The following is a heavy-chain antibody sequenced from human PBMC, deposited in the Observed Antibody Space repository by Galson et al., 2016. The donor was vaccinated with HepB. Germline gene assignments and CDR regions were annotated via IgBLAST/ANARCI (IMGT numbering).Heavy chain of an antibody. D-gene: IGHD3-3*01. CDR3: AREVHSDDFWSGYTLSYYGMDV. J-gene: IGHJ6*02. Sequence: SLRLSCAASGFTVNSYGVHWVRQTPGKRLEWMAVMSYDGSTKKYADSVKGRFTISRDNSKNMVYLQMNRLRPEDTAVYYCAREVHSDDFWSGYTLSYYGMDVWGQGTAVTVPS. V-gene: IGHV3-30*03. CDR1: GFTVNSYG. CDR2: MSYDGSTK.